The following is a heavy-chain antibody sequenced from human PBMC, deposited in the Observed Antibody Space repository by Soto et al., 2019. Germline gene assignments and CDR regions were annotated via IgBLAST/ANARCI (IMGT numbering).Heavy chain of an antibody. Sequence: GGSLILSCAASGFTFSSYAMSWVRQAPGKGLEWVSAIGGSGGSTYYADSVKGRFTISRDNSKNTLYLQMNSLRAEDTAVYYCAKDSGGDNWNDVNYYYGMDVWGQGTTVTVSS. CDR2: IGGSGGST. CDR1: GFTFSSYA. V-gene: IGHV3-23*01. D-gene: IGHD1-20*01. CDR3: AKDSGGDNWNDVNYYYGMDV. J-gene: IGHJ6*02.